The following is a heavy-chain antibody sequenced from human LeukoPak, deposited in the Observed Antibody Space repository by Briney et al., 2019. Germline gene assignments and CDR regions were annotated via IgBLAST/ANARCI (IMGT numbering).Heavy chain of an antibody. CDR3: GKGGSGWSYLDY. V-gene: IGHV3-23*01. J-gene: IGHJ4*02. CDR2: ISGVDGKT. Sequence: PGGSLRLSCAASGFTFSSYARNWVRQAPGKGLEWVLGISGVDGKTYYADSVKGRFTISSDSSKNTLYLQMNSLRAEDTAVYYCGKGGSGWSYLDYWGQGALVTVSS. D-gene: IGHD6-19*01. CDR1: GFTFSSYA.